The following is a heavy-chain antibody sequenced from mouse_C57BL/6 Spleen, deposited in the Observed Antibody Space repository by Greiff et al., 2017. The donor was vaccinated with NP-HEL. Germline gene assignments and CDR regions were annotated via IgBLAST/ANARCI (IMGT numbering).Heavy chain of an antibody. Sequence: EVNLVESGGGLVKPGGSLKLSCAASGFTFSSYAMSWVRQTPEKRLEWVATISDGGSYTYYPDNVKGRFTISRDNAKNNLYLQMSHLKSEDTAMYYCAKVRGGATTAWFAYWGQGTLVTVSA. V-gene: IGHV5-4*03. D-gene: IGHD2-12*01. CDR3: AKVRGGATTAWFAY. J-gene: IGHJ3*01. CDR2: ISDGGSYT. CDR1: GFTFSSYA.